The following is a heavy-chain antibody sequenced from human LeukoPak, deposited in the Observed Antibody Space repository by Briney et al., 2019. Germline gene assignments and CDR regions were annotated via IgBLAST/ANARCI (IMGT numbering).Heavy chain of an antibody. J-gene: IGHJ5*02. CDR2: INPNSGGT. D-gene: IGHD2-2*01. CDR3: ARDRSSTSLGPNWFDP. Sequence: ASVKVSCKASGYTFTSYYVHWVRQAPGQGLEWMGWINPNSGGTNYAQKFQGRVTMTRDTSISTAYMELSRLRSDDTAVYYSARDRSSTSLGPNWFDPWGQGTLVTVSS. CDR1: GYTFTSYY. V-gene: IGHV1-2*02.